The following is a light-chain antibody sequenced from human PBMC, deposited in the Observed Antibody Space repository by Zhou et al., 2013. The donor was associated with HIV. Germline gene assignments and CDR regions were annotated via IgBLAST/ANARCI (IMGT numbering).Light chain of an antibody. CDR1: SSDVGGYNY. J-gene: IGLJ7*01. CDR3: AAWDDSLNGPV. V-gene: IGLV2-8*01. Sequence: QSALTQPPSASGSPGQSVTISCTGTSSDVGGYNYVSWYQQHPGKAPKVMIYDVSKRPSGVPDRFSGSKSGNTASLTVSGLQAEDEADYYCAAWDDSLNGPVFGGGTQLTVL. CDR2: DVS.